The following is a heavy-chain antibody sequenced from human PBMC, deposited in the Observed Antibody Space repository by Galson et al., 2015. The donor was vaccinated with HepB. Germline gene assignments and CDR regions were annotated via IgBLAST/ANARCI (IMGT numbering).Heavy chain of an antibody. Sequence: SLRLSCAASGFTFSHYGMTWVRQDREKGLDWVATITGNGEGTFYADPVKGRFTISRDNSKSTLYLQMNSLRGEDTAIYYCAKDGHYANWYFYTDVWGKGTTVTVS. D-gene: IGHD3-3*01. CDR3: AKDGHYANWYFYTDV. V-gene: IGHV3-23*01. J-gene: IGHJ6*03. CDR2: ITGNGEGT. CDR1: GFTFSHYG.